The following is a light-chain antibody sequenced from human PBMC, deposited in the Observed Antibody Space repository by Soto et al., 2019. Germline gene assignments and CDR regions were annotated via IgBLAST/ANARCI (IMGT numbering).Light chain of an antibody. CDR3: PQYRRSPTGLT. Sequence: EIVLTQSPGTLSLSPGERATLSCRASQSVSSSYLAWYQQKPGQAPRLLIYGVSSRATGIPDRFSGSGSGTEFTLIIRRLGPGDVAVYYRPQYRRSPTGLTFGGGTKVEIK. J-gene: IGKJ4*01. CDR1: QSVSSSY. V-gene: IGKV3-20*01. CDR2: GVS.